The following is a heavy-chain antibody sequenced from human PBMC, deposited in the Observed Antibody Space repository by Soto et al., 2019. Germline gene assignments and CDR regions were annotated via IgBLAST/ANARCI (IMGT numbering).Heavy chain of an antibody. D-gene: IGHD3-3*01. Sequence: GASVKVSCKASGYTFTSYYMHWVRQAPGQGLEWMGIINPSGGSTSYAQKFQGRVTMTRETSTSTVYMELSSLRSEDTAVYYCARDTYGITIPTGAFDIWGQGKTVTVSS. CDR2: INPSGGST. CDR3: ARDTYGITIPTGAFDI. J-gene: IGHJ3*02. CDR1: GYTFTSYY. V-gene: IGHV1-46*01.